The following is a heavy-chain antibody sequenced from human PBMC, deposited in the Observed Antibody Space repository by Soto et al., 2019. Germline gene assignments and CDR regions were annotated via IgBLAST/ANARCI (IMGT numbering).Heavy chain of an antibody. CDR2: IHYSGST. D-gene: IGHD3-16*02. V-gene: IGHV4-59*01. Sequence: SETLSLTCTVSGGSISSYYWSWIRQPPGKGLEWIGYIHYSGSTNYNPSLKSRVTISVDTSKNQFSLKLSSVTAADTAVYYCAREKSDYIWGSYRPGWWFDPWGQGTLVTVSS. CDR1: GGSISSYY. CDR3: AREKSDYIWGSYRPGWWFDP. J-gene: IGHJ5*02.